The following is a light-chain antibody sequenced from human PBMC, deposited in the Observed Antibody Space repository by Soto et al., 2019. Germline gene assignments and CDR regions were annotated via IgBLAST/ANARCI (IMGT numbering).Light chain of an antibody. V-gene: IGLV2-8*01. CDR1: SSDVGGGNY. J-gene: IGLJ2*01. CDR3: MSYAGGVSLL. CDR2: DNS. Sequence: QSALTQPPSASGSPGQSVTISCTGISSDVGGGNYVSWYQQHPGRDPKLMIYDNSKRPSGVPDRFSGSKSGNTASLTISGLQTEDEADYYCMSYAGGVSLLFGGGTQLNVL.